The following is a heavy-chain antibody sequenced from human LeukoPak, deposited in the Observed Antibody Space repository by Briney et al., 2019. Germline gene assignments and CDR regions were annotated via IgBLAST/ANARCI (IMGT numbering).Heavy chain of an antibody. Sequence: PGGSLRLSCAASGFTFSSYGMHWVRQAPGKGLEWVAVIWYDGSNKYYADSVKGRFTISRDNAKNSLYLQMNSLRAEDTAVYYCARMGSSFVPPIPWGQGTLVTVSS. V-gene: IGHV3-33*01. CDR3: ARMGSSFVPPIP. CDR1: GFTFSSYG. J-gene: IGHJ5*02. CDR2: IWYDGSNK. D-gene: IGHD6-6*01.